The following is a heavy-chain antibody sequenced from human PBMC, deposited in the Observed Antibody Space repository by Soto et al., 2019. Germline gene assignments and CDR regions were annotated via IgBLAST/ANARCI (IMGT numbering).Heavy chain of an antibody. Sequence: QMQLVQSGTEVKTPGASVKVSCKASGYTFTDYYIIWMRQAPGQGLEWMGWVGGNNGDTRYLQKFQGRGTMTRDKSLNTVYMELRSLPSADTAVYGCVRDGHRVGHSDAVDIWGQGTMVTVSS. CDR3: VRDGHRVGHSDAVDI. J-gene: IGHJ3*02. CDR1: GYTFTDYY. V-gene: IGHV1-2*02. D-gene: IGHD3-10*01. CDR2: VGGNNGDT.